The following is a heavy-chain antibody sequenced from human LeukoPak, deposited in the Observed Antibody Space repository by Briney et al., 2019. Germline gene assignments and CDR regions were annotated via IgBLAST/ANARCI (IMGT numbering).Heavy chain of an antibody. CDR2: ISYDGSNK. Sequence: GSLRLSCAASGFTFSSYGMHCVRQAPGKGLEWVAVISYDGSNKYYADFVKGRFTISRDNSKNTLYLQMNSLRAEDTAVYYCAKVPDPYDFWSGFYGMDVWGQGTTVTVSS. CDR3: AKVPDPYDFWSGFYGMDV. V-gene: IGHV3-30*18. CDR1: GFTFSSYG. D-gene: IGHD3-3*01. J-gene: IGHJ6*02.